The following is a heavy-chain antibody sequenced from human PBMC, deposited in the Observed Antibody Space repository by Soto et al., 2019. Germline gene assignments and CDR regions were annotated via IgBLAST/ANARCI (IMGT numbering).Heavy chain of an antibody. V-gene: IGHV3-66*01. CDR3: ARAGPYCTNGVCYTGWSSEMDV. J-gene: IGHJ6*04. CDR2: IYSGGST. D-gene: IGHD2-8*01. CDR1: GFTFDYYG. Sequence: HPGGSLRLSCAASGFTFDYYGMSWVRQAPGKGLEWVSVIYSGGSTYYADSVKGRFTISRDNSKNTLYLQMNSLRAEDTAVYYCARAGPYCTNGVCYTGWSSEMDVSGKGTTVTVSS.